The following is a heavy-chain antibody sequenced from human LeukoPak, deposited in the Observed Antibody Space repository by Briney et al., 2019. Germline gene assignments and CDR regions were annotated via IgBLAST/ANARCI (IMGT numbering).Heavy chain of an antibody. J-gene: IGHJ3*02. V-gene: IGHV4-59*01. D-gene: IGHD3-22*01. Sequence: SETLSLTCAVSGGSITSYFWSWIRQPPGKRLEWIGYFYDSGSTKYNPSLKSRVTISVDTSKNQFSLKLNSVTAADTAVYYCAREREYYYDSSGYYSDAFDIWGQGTMVTVSS. CDR1: GGSITSYF. CDR2: FYDSGST. CDR3: AREREYYYDSSGYYSDAFDI.